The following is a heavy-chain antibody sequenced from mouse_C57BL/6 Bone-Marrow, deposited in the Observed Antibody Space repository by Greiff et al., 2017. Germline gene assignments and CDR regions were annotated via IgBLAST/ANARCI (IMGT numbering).Heavy chain of an antibody. CDR3: ARDERYYDYEEYFDY. CDR1: GYIFTEYT. CDR2: FYPGSGSI. Sequence: QVQLQQSGAELVKPGASVKLSCKASGYIFTEYTIHWVKQRSGQGLEWIGWFYPGSGSIKYNERFKDKATLTADKSSNTVYMELSRLTSEDSAVYFCARDERYYDYEEYFDYWGQGTTLTVSS. J-gene: IGHJ2*01. V-gene: IGHV1-62-2*01. D-gene: IGHD2-4*01.